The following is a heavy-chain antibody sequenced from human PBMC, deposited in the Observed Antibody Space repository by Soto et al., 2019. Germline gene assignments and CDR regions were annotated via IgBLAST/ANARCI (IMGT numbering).Heavy chain of an antibody. CDR2: IIPILGIA. Sequence: QVQLVQSGAEVKKPGSSVKVSCKASGGTFSTYTISWVRQAPGQGLEWMGRIIPILGIANYAQKFQGRVTITAEKAMSPAYVELSSLRSEDTAVYYCASRSAVVVAATEAFDYWGQGTLVTVSS. D-gene: IGHD2-15*01. CDR3: ASRSAVVVAATEAFDY. V-gene: IGHV1-69*02. J-gene: IGHJ4*02. CDR1: GGTFSTYT.